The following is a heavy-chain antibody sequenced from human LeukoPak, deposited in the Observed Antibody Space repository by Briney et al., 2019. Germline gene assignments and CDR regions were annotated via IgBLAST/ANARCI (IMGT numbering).Heavy chain of an antibody. J-gene: IGHJ3*02. D-gene: IGHD1-20*01. Sequence: PSETLSLTCTVSGGSISSYYWGWIRQPPGKGLEWIGSIYYSGSTYYNPSLKSRVTISVDTSKNQFSLKLSSVTAADTAVYYRAILPLITGTSDAFDIWGQGTMVTVSS. CDR2: IYYSGST. V-gene: IGHV4-39*07. CDR3: AILPLITGTSDAFDI. CDR1: GGSISSYY.